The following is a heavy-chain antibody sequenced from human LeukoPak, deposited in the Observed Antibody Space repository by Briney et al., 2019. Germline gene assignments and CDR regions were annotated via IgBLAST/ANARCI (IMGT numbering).Heavy chain of an antibody. D-gene: IGHD6-6*01. CDR2: IYTSGST. CDR3: ARAGFALAPHRGTPFDY. Sequence: SETLSLTCTVSGGSISSYYWSWIRQPAGKGLEWIGRIYTSGSTNYNPSLKSRVTMSVDTSKNQFSLKLSSVTAADTAVYYCARAGFALAPHRGTPFDYWGQGTLVTVSS. V-gene: IGHV4-4*07. J-gene: IGHJ4*02. CDR1: GGSISSYY.